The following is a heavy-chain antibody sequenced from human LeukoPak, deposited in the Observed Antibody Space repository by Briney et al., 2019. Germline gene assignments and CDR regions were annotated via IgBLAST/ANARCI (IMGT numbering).Heavy chain of an antibody. V-gene: IGHV4-59*12. CDR2: IHYSGST. J-gene: IGHJ6*03. CDR3: ARTARYYYGSGSYGYYYYYMDV. Sequence: SETLSLTCTVSGGSISSYYWSWIRQPPGKGLEWIGYIHYSGSTNYNPSLKSRVTMSVDTSKNQFSLKLSSVTAADTAVYYCARTARYYYGSGSYGYYYYYMDVWGKGTTVTISS. D-gene: IGHD3-10*01. CDR1: GGSISSYY.